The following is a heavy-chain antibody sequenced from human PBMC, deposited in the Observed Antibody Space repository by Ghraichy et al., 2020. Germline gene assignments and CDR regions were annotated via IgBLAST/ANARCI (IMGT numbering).Heavy chain of an antibody. CDR1: GFTFSSYS. CDR2: ISSSSSTI. CDR3: ARDLRSDYGDTQGGY. J-gene: IGHJ4*02. D-gene: IGHD4-17*01. V-gene: IGHV3-48*02. Sequence: GGSLRLSCAASGFTFSSYSMNWVRQAPGKGLEWVSYISSSSSTIYYADSVKGRFTISRDNAKNSLYLQMNSLRDEDTAVYYCARDLRSDYGDTQGGYWGQGTLVTVSS.